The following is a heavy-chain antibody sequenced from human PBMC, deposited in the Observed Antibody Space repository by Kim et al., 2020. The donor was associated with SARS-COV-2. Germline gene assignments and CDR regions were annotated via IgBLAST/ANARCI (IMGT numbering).Heavy chain of an antibody. CDR1: GFSFFTHS. CDR2: ISYDGSNK. Sequence: GGSLRLSCAASGFSFFTHSMYWVRQAPGKGLEWVALISYDGSNKYYADSVKGRFTISRDNSKNTLYLQMNSLRPDDTAVYYCARSTEWELLTAFFQDCG. V-gene: IGHV3-30*04. CDR3: ARSTEWELLTAFFQD. J-gene: IGHJ1*01. D-gene: IGHD1-26*01.